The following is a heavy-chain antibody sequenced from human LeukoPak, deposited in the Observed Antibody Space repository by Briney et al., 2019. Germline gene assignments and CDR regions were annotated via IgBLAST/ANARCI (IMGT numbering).Heavy chain of an antibody. Sequence: GGSLRLSCAASGFTFSSYSMNWVRQAPGKGLEWVSSISSSSSYIYYADSVKGRFTISRDNAKNSLYLQMNSLRAEDTAMYYCARRAGDYSHPYDYWGQGTLVTVSS. CDR1: GFTFSSYS. D-gene: IGHD3-22*01. V-gene: IGHV3-21*04. CDR2: ISSSSSYI. J-gene: IGHJ4*02. CDR3: ARRAGDYSHPYDY.